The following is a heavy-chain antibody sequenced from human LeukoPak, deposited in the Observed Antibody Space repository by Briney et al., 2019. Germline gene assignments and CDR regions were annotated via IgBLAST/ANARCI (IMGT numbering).Heavy chain of an antibody. CDR3: TREQDREAAATVIGDS. CDR2: IGRGTYI. Sequence: PGGSLRLSCVASGFTFSRFEMNWVRQAPGKGLEWISHIGRGTYIAYADSVKGRFSISRDNAKNSLYLQMNSLRAEDTAVYYCTREQDREAAATVIGDSWGQGTLVTVSS. J-gene: IGHJ4*02. V-gene: IGHV3-48*03. CDR1: GFTFSRFE. D-gene: IGHD2-15*01.